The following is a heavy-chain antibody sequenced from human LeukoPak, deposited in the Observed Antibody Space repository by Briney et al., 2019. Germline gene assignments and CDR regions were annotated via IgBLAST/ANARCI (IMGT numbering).Heavy chain of an antibody. CDR1: GFTVSSNY. D-gene: IGHD3-10*01. Sequence: GPLRLSCAASGFTVSSNYMSWVRQAPGKGLEWVSAISGSGGSTYYADSVKGRFTFSRDNSKNTLYLQMNSLRAEDTAVYYCASDYYYGSGSYYNALDYWGQGTLVTVSS. CDR3: ASDYYYGSGSYYNALDY. J-gene: IGHJ4*02. CDR2: ISGSGGST. V-gene: IGHV3-23*01.